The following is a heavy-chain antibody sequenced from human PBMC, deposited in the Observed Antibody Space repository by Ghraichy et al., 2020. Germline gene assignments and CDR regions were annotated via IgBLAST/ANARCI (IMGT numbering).Heavy chain of an antibody. CDR3: ARHTYDFSYGMDV. CDR1: GYRFTSYL. Sequence: GESLNISCKGSGYRFTSYLITWVRQMPGKGLEWMGKIDPSDSYSNYSPSFQGHVTISADKSISTAYLQWSSLKASDTAMYYCARHTYDFSYGMDVWGQGTTVTVAS. D-gene: IGHD3-3*01. J-gene: IGHJ6*02. CDR2: IDPSDSYS. V-gene: IGHV5-10-1*01.